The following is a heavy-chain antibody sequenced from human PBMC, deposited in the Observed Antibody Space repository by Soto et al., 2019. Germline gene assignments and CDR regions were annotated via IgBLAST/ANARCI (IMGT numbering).Heavy chain of an antibody. J-gene: IGHJ4*02. V-gene: IGHV1-18*01. Sequence: QVQLVQSGAEVKKPGASVKVSCKASGYTFTSYGISWVRQAPGQGLEWMGWISAYNGNTNYAQKLQGRVTMTTDTATSTDYMERRSLSSDETAVYYCARLYEAVAGTSFDYWGQGTLVTVSS. CDR3: ARLYEAVAGTSFDY. CDR2: ISAYNGNT. CDR1: GYTFTSYG. D-gene: IGHD6-19*01.